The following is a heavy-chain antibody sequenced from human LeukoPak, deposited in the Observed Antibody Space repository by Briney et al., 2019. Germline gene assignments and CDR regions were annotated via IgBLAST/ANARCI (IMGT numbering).Heavy chain of an antibody. CDR1: GASISSYY. Sequence: SETLSLTCTASGASISSYYWNWIRQPPGKGLEWIGYIYYSGSTDYNPSLKSRVTISLDTSKKQFSLKLTSVTAADTAVYYCARDQGSWWFDPWGQGTLVTVSS. V-gene: IGHV4-59*01. J-gene: IGHJ5*02. D-gene: IGHD1-26*01. CDR2: IYYSGST. CDR3: ARDQGSWWFDP.